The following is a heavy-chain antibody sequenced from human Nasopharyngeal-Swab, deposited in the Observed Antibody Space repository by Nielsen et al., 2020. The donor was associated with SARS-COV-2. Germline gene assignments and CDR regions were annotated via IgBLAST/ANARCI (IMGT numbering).Heavy chain of an antibody. V-gene: IGHV3-15*01. CDR2: IKSKTDGGAT. CDR3: TTYYGDSHSYFYYHAMDV. D-gene: IGHD4-17*01. J-gene: IGHJ6*02. Sequence: GESLKISCAASGLTFRNAWMTWVRQVPGRGLEWVGRIKSKTDGGATDYAAPVKGRFSISRDDSKNTIYVQMNGLKTEDTAVYYCTTYYGDSHSYFYYHAMDVWGQGTTVTVSS. CDR1: GLTFRNAW.